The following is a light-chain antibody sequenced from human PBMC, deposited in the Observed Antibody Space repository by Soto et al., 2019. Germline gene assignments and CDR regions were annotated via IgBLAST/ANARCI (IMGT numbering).Light chain of an antibody. V-gene: IGLV2-8*01. CDR2: EVS. Sequence: QSALTQPPSASGSPGQSVTISCTGTSNDVGRYNYVSWYQQHPGKAPKLMIYEVSKRPSGVPDRFSGSKSGNTASLTVSGLQAEDEADYYCSSYAGSNNFYYVFGTGTKLTVL. CDR1: SNDVGRYNY. J-gene: IGLJ1*01. CDR3: SSYAGSNNFYYV.